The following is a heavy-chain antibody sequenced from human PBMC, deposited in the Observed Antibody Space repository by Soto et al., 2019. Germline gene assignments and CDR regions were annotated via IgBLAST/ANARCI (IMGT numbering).Heavy chain of an antibody. V-gene: IGHV3-23*01. D-gene: IGHD6-19*01. CDR2: ISASGDNA. J-gene: IGHJ4*02. CDR1: GFIFSIYA. CDR3: AKFFVAGTRGYFDS. Sequence: PGGSLRLSCTASGFIFSIYAMSWVRHAPGKGLEWVSAISASGDNAYYADSVKGRFTISRDRSKSLYLQMKSLRAEDTAIYYCAKFFVAGTRGYFDSWGQGTLVTVSS.